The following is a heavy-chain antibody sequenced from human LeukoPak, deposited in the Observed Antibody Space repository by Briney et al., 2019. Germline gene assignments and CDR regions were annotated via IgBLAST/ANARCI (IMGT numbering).Heavy chain of an antibody. CDR3: ARRIGDYSPEGMDV. J-gene: IGHJ6*03. Sequence: GGSLRLSCAASGFSFQDYGLSWVRQVPRKGLEWVCGINWNGGTTGYADSVKGRFTISRDNVKNSLYLQMNSLRAEDTALYYCARRIGDYSPEGMDVWGKGTTVTVSS. D-gene: IGHD4-11*01. CDR2: INWNGGTT. CDR1: GFSFQDYG. V-gene: IGHV3-20*04.